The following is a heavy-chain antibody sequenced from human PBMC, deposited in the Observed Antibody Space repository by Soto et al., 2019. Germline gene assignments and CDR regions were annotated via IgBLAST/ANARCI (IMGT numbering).Heavy chain of an antibody. Sequence: PGGSLRLSCAASGFTFSNYAMNWVRQAPGKGLEWVSVISSSGGHTYYADSVRGRFTISRDNSKNTLFLQMNSLRAEDTAIYYCAKPIISRRSGGNDYWGHGTLVTVS. D-gene: IGHD3-10*01. J-gene: IGHJ4*01. CDR3: AKPIISRRSGGNDY. CDR2: ISSSGGHT. CDR1: GFTFSNYA. V-gene: IGHV3-23*01.